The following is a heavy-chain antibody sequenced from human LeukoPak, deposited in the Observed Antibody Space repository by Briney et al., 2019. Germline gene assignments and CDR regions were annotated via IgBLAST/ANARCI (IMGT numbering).Heavy chain of an antibody. J-gene: IGHJ4*02. V-gene: IGHV3-64*02. Sequence: GGSLRLSCAASGFTFSNSAMYWVRQAPGKGLEFVSVISTNGDRTYYADSVKRRFTISRDNSKNTLYLQMGSLRADDMAVYYCARGVAISSSGWYDTFDYWGQGALVTISS. D-gene: IGHD6-19*01. CDR2: ISTNGDRT. CDR3: ARGVAISSSGWYDTFDY. CDR1: GFTFSNSA.